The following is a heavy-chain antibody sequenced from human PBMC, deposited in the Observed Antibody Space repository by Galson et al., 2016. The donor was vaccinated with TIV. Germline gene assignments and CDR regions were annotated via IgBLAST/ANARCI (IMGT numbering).Heavy chain of an antibody. Sequence: AFIWYDGSDKNYGDSVKGRFTISRDNSKNTLYLQMNSLRAEDTAVYYCARVFADYYVDYWGQGTLVTVSS. D-gene: IGHD3-10*02. V-gene: IGHV3-30*02. CDR2: IWYDGSDK. CDR3: ARVFADYYVDY. J-gene: IGHJ4*02.